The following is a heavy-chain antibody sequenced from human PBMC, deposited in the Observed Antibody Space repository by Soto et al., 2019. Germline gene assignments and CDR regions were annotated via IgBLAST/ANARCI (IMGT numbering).Heavy chain of an antibody. V-gene: IGHV4-39*01. CDR3: ARQGFGALHGLVDV. CDR2: ISYSGTT. J-gene: IGHJ6*02. Sequence: SVTLSLTSSVSGGSIIENEYYWGWVRQPPGKGLEWVASISYSGTTYYNPSLKSRVTKSVDTSRNQFSLKLTSVTAADTAVYYCARQGFGALHGLVDVWGQGTTVTVSS. CDR1: GGSIIENEYY. D-gene: IGHD3-10*01.